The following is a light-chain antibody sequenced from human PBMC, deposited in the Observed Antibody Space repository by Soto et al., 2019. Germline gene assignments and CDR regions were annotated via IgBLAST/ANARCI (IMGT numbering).Light chain of an antibody. J-gene: IGKJ1*01. Sequence: EIVMTQSPANLSVPPGERATLPCRASQSVSSNLAWYQQKPGQAPRLLIYAVSTRATGIPARFSGSGSGTEFTLTINSLQSEDFAVYYCQQYNNWPPTWTFGQGTKVDIK. CDR1: QSVSSN. CDR3: QQYNNWPPTWT. CDR2: AVS. V-gene: IGKV3-15*01.